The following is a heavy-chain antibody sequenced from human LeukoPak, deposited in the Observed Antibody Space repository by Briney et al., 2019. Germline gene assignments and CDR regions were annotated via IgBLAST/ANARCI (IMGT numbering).Heavy chain of an antibody. CDR1: GGSISSSSYY. CDR2: IYYSGST. D-gene: IGHD1-26*01. Sequence: SETLSLTCTVSGGSISSSSYYWGWIRQPPGKGLEWIGSIYYSGSTYYNPSLKSRVTISVDTSKNQFSLKLSSVTAADTAMYYCASCGGSYSDAFDIWGQGTMVTVSS. V-gene: IGHV4-39*07. CDR3: ASCGGSYSDAFDI. J-gene: IGHJ3*02.